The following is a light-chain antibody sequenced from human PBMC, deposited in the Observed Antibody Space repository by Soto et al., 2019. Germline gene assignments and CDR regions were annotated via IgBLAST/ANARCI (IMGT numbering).Light chain of an antibody. Sequence: EIVMTQSPATLSVSPGERATLSCRASQSVSSNLAWYQQKPGQAPRLLIYGASTRATGIPARFSGSGSGTEFTLTISSLQSEDFSVYYCQQYNNWTPGDPTFGLGTKVDIK. V-gene: IGKV3-15*01. CDR3: QQYNNWTPGDPT. J-gene: IGKJ3*01. CDR1: QSVSSN. CDR2: GAS.